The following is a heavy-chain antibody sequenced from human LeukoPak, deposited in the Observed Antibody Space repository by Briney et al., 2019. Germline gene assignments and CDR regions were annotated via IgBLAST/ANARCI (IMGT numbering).Heavy chain of an antibody. J-gene: IGHJ5*02. CDR1: GFTFDDYA. CDR3: ARDGGYSGYDATQNWFDP. Sequence: GRSLRLSCAASGFTFDDYAMHWVRQAPGKGLEWVSGISWNSGSIGYADSVKGRFTISRDNAKNSLYLQMNSLRAEDTAVYYCARDGGYSGYDATQNWFDPWGQGTLVTVSS. CDR2: ISWNSGSI. V-gene: IGHV3-9*01. D-gene: IGHD5-12*01.